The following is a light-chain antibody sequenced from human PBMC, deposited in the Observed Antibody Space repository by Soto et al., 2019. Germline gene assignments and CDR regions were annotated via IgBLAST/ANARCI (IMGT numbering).Light chain of an antibody. CDR1: QSLLQSNGYNH. CDR2: LGS. Sequence: DIVMTQSPLSLPVTPGEPASISCRSSQSLLQSNGYNHLDWYLQKPGQSPQLLIYLGSNRASGVPDRVSGSGSGTDFTLKISRVEAEDVGVYYCMQPLQTPPLTFGGGTKVEIK. CDR3: MQPLQTPPLT. J-gene: IGKJ4*01. V-gene: IGKV2-28*01.